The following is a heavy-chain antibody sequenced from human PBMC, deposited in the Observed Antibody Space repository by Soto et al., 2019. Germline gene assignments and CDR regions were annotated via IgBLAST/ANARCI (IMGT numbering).Heavy chain of an antibody. CDR2: TYYRSKWYN. V-gene: IGHV6-1*01. Sequence: PSQPLSLTCALSGDSVSSNSAALNWIRQSPSRGLEWLGRTYYRSKWYNDYAVSVTSRITINPDTSKNQFSLQLNSVTPEDTAVYYCARDRVYCHGMDVWGRGTKVTVSS. CDR3: ARDRVYCHGMDV. CDR1: GDSVSSNSAA. J-gene: IGHJ6*02. D-gene: IGHD2-15*01.